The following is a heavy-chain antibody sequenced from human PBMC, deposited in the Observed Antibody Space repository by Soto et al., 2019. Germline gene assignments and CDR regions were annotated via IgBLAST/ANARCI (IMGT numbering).Heavy chain of an antibody. V-gene: IGHV1-8*01. CDR2: FDPEDGET. Sequence: ASVEVSCKASGYTFASCDSRWVRQAPGKGLEWMGGFDPEDGETIYAQKFQGRVTMTRNTSISTAYMELSSLRSEDTAVYYCARGKVDYFDYWGQGTLVTVSS. CDR1: GYTFASCD. D-gene: IGHD1-26*01. CDR3: ARGKVDYFDY. J-gene: IGHJ4*02.